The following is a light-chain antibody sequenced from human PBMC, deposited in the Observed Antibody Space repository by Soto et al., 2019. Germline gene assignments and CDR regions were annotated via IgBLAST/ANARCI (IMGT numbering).Light chain of an antibody. Sequence: DVELPQSPLSLPVTLGQPASISCRSXQSLVHSDGIAYFSWFQQRPGRSPRRLIYKVSNRDSGVPARFSGSGSGTDFALKISRVEAEDVGVYYCMQGTHWPITFGQGTRLEIK. CDR2: KVS. J-gene: IGKJ5*01. V-gene: IGKV2-30*02. CDR3: MQGTHWPIT. CDR1: QSLVHSDGIAY.